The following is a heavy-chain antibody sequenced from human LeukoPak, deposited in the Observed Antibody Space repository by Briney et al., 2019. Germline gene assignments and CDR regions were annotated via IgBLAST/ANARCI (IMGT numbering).Heavy chain of an antibody. CDR3: ARGAGYNYPDYFDY. CDR2: IYGGGNI. D-gene: IGHD5-24*01. V-gene: IGHV3-53*01. CDR1: GFTVSSNY. Sequence: GGSLRLSCAASGFTVSSNYMNWVRQAPGKGLEWVSVIYGGGNIYYADSVKGRFTISRDNSKNTLYLQMNSLRAEDTAVYYCARGAGYNYPDYFDYWGQGTLVTVSS. J-gene: IGHJ4*02.